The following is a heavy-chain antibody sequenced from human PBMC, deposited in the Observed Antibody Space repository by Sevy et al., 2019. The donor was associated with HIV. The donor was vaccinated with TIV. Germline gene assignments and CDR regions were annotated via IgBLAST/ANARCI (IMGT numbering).Heavy chain of an antibody. CDR3: ARVQQDIAVAGRDEYYYYYYMDV. V-gene: IGHV3-74*01. Sequence: GGSLRLSCAASGFTFSSYWMHWVRQAPGKGLVWVSRINSDGSSTSYADSVKGRFTISRDNAKNTLYLQMNSLRAEDTAVYYCARVQQDIAVAGRDEYYYYYYMDVWGKGTTVTVSS. CDR1: GFTFSSYW. D-gene: IGHD6-19*01. J-gene: IGHJ6*03. CDR2: INSDGSST.